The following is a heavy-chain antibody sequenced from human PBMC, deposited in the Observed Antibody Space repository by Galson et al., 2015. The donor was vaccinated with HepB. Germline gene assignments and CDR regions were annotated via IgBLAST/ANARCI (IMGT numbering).Heavy chain of an antibody. CDR3: ARVVWAGDIVVVPAAPPTD. J-gene: IGHJ4*02. D-gene: IGHD2-2*01. V-gene: IGHV1-69*06. Sequence: SVKVSCKASGGTFSSYAISWVRQAPGQGLEWMGGIIPIFGTANYAQKFQGRVTITADKSTSTAYMELSSLRSEDTAVYYCARVVWAGDIVVVPAAPPTDWGQGTLVTVSS. CDR1: GGTFSSYA. CDR2: IIPIFGTA.